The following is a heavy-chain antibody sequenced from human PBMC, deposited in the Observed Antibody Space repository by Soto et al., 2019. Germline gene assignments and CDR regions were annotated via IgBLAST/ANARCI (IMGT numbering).Heavy chain of an antibody. J-gene: IGHJ6*02. CDR2: IIPILGIT. CDR1: GGTFSSHT. Sequence: VQLVQSGAEVKKPGSSVKVSCKASGGTFSSHTINWVRQAPGQGLEWMGRIIPILGITNYAQRFQGRVTLIADKFTSTAYMELSSLRSEDTAVYYCAKHGGRGDDYYYYDKDVWGQGTTVTVSS. CDR3: AKHGGRGDDYYYYDKDV. D-gene: IGHD1-26*01. V-gene: IGHV1-69*02.